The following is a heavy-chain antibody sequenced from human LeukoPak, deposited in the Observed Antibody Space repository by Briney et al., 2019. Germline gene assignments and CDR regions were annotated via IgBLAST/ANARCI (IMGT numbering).Heavy chain of an antibody. CDR1: GGTFSSYA. CDR2: IIPIFGTA. V-gene: IGHV1-69*01. Sequence: SVKVSCKASGGTFSSYAISWVRQAPGQGLEWMGGIIPIFGTANYAQKFQGRVTITADESTSTAYMELRSLRSDDTAVYYCAREGYSSGWSEGYYYYHYMDVWGKGTTVTVSS. J-gene: IGHJ6*03. D-gene: IGHD6-19*01. CDR3: AREGYSSGWSEGYYYYHYMDV.